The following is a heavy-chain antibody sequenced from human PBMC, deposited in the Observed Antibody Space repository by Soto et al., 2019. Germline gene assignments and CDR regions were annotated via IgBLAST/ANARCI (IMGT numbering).Heavy chain of an antibody. CDR1: GGSISSSRYY. D-gene: IGHD3-3*01. J-gene: IGHJ5*02. Sequence: QLQLQESGPGLVKPSETLSLTCTVSGGSISSSRYYWGWIRQPPGKGLEWIGSMYYRGSTYYNPSLKSRVTISVDTSKNQFSLKLSYVTAADTAVYYCARQTMYYDFWSGPNWFDPWGQGTLVTVSS. CDR2: MYYRGST. CDR3: ARQTMYYDFWSGPNWFDP. V-gene: IGHV4-39*01.